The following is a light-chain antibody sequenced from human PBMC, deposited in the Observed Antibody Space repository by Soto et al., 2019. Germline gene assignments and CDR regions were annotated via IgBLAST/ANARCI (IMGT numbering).Light chain of an antibody. J-gene: IGKJ1*01. CDR2: AAS. Sequence: DIQMTQSPSSLSASVGDRVTITCRASQSISSYLNWYQQKPGKAPKLLIYAASSLQSRVPSRFSGSGSGTDFTLTISSLQPEDFATYYCQQSYSTPPGWTFGQGTKVEIK. CDR3: QQSYSTPPGWT. V-gene: IGKV1-39*01. CDR1: QSISSY.